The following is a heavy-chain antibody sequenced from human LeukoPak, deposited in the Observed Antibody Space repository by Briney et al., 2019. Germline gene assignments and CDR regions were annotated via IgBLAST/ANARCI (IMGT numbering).Heavy chain of an antibody. CDR3: AREREESIAALMFWFDP. Sequence: ASVKVSCKAFGYTFTSNYMHWVRQAPGQGPEWMGVISPSGGSTTYAQKFQGRVTLTRDMSTSTVYMELSSLRSEDTAVYYCAREREESIAALMFWFDPWGQGTLVTVSS. D-gene: IGHD6-6*01. CDR1: GYTFTSNY. CDR2: ISPSGGST. V-gene: IGHV1-46*01. J-gene: IGHJ5*02.